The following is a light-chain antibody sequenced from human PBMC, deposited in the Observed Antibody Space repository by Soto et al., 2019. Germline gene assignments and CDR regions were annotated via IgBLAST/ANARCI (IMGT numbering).Light chain of an antibody. CDR3: CSFAGSLTWV. CDR1: SSDVGNYNL. V-gene: IGLV2-23*02. Sequence: QSVLTQPASVSGAPGESITIYCTGTSSDVGNYNLVSWYQHHPGKAPQLIVFEVTRRPSGISNRFSGSKSGNTASLTISGLQAEDEADYYCCSFAGSLTWVFGGGTKLTVL. CDR2: EVT. J-gene: IGLJ3*02.